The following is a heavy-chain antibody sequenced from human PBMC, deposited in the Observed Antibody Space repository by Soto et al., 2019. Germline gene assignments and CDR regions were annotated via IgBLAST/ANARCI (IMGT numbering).Heavy chain of an antibody. Sequence: GGSLSLSCAASGFTFSSYGMHWVRQAPGKGLEWVAVISYDGSNKYYADSVKGRFTISRDNSKNTLYLQMNSLRAEDTAVYYCAKDMYYYDSSGYYYLFDYWGQGTLVTVSS. J-gene: IGHJ4*02. D-gene: IGHD3-22*01. V-gene: IGHV3-30*18. CDR2: ISYDGSNK. CDR1: GFTFSSYG. CDR3: AKDMYYYDSSGYYYLFDY.